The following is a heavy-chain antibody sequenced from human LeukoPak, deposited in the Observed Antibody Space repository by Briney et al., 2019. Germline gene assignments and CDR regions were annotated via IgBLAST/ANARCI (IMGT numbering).Heavy chain of an antibody. D-gene: IGHD2-2*03. Sequence: GESLKIPCKGSGYSFPTCWIAWVRQMPGKGLEWMGIIYPDESNIRYSPSFQGQVTISADKSISTAYLQWSSLKASDTAMYYCARPPSRGYSSSFEYWGQGTLVTVSS. CDR3: ARPPSRGYSSSFEY. V-gene: IGHV5-51*01. CDR2: IYPDESNI. J-gene: IGHJ4*02. CDR1: GYSFPTCW.